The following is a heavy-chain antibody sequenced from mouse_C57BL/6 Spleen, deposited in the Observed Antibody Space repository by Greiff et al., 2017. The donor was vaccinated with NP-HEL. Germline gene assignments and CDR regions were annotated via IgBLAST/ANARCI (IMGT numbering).Heavy chain of an antibody. Sequence: VKLQESGPGLVQPSQSLSITCTVSGFSLTSYGVHWVRQSPGKGLEWLGVIWRGGSTDYNAAFMSRLSITKDNSKSQVFFKMNSLQADDTAIYYCAKTHYYGIAMDYWGQGTSVTVSS. CDR2: IWRGGST. D-gene: IGHD1-1*01. CDR1: GFSLTSYG. V-gene: IGHV2-5*01. CDR3: AKTHYYGIAMDY. J-gene: IGHJ4*01.